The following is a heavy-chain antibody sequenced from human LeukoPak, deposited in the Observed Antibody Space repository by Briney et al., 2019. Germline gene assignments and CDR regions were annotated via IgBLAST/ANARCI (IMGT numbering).Heavy chain of an antibody. Sequence: ASVKVSCKASGYTFTGYYMHWVRQAPGQGLEWMGWINPNSGGTNYAQKFQGRVTMTRDTSISTAYMELSRLRSDDTAVYYCARDHQFLRDAFDIWGQGTMVTVS. D-gene: IGHD3-3*01. J-gene: IGHJ3*02. CDR3: ARDHQFLRDAFDI. CDR2: INPNSGGT. V-gene: IGHV1-2*02. CDR1: GYTFTGYY.